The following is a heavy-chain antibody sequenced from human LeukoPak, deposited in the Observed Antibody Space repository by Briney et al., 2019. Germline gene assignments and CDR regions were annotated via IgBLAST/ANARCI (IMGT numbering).Heavy chain of an antibody. CDR2: ISSSGSYI. Sequence: PGGSLRLSCAASGFTFSSYSMNWVRQAPGKGLEWVSSISSSGSYIYYADSVKGRFTISRDNANNLLYLQMNSLRAEDTAVYYCARESFAARWDWGQGTLVTVSS. CDR3: ARESFAARWD. V-gene: IGHV3-21*01. D-gene: IGHD6-6*01. J-gene: IGHJ4*02. CDR1: GFTFSSYS.